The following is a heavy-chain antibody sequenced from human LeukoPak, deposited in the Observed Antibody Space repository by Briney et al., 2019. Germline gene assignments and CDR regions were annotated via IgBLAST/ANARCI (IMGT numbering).Heavy chain of an antibody. J-gene: IGHJ6*03. V-gene: IGHV3-66*01. CDR2: IYSGGST. D-gene: IGHD3-22*01. CDR3: ARGTRYYDSSVLRRAPYYYYYYMDV. CDR1: GFTVSSNY. Sequence: PGGSLRLSCAASGFTVSSNYMSWVRQAPGKGLEWVSVIYSGGSTYYADSVKGRFTISRDNSKNTLYLQMNSLRAEDTAVYYCARGTRYYDSSVLRRAPYYYYYYMDVWGKGTTVTISS.